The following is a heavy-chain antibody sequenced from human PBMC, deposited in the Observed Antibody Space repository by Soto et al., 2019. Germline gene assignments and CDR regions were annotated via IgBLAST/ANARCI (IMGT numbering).Heavy chain of an antibody. D-gene: IGHD5-12*01. CDR2: INPNSGAT. CDR1: GYTFIGYY. V-gene: IGHV1-2*02. CDR3: ARDLVSTIGDFDF. Sequence: GASVKVSCKASGYTFIGYYLHWVRQAPGQGLEWMGWINPNSGATNYAQKFQGRVTLTRDTSITTAYMELSSLRSDDTAVYYCARDLVSTIGDFDFWGQGTLVTVSS. J-gene: IGHJ4*02.